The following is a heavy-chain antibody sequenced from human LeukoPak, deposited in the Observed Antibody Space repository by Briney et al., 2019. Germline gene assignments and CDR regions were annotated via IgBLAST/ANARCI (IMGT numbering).Heavy chain of an antibody. D-gene: IGHD2-2*01. CDR2: IIPIFGTA. Sequence: GSSVKLSCKASGGTFSSYAISWVRQAPGQGLEWMGGIIPIFGTANYAQKFQGRVTITADESTSTAYMELSSLRSEDTAVYYCARGGGYCSSTSCYAFDYWGQGTLVTVSS. CDR3: ARGGGYCSSTSCYAFDY. CDR1: GGTFSSYA. J-gene: IGHJ4*02. V-gene: IGHV1-69*01.